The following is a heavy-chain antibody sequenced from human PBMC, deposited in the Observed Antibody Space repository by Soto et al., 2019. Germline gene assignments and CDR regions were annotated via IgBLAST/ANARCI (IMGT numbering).Heavy chain of an antibody. D-gene: IGHD1-26*01. Sequence: QVQLQESGPGLVKPSQTLSLTCTVSGGSVSSGGYYWTWVRQHPGKGLGGIGYIYYSGSPYYNPSLKIRVTRSLDTSAIQFSLRVSSVTAADTAVYYCARSVGTTGPYYFDYWGQGTLVTVSS. CDR3: ARSVGTTGPYYFDY. V-gene: IGHV4-31*02. CDR1: GGSVSSGGYY. J-gene: IGHJ4*02. CDR2: IYYSGSP.